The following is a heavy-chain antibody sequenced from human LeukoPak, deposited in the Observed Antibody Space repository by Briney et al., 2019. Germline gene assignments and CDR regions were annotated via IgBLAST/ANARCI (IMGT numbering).Heavy chain of an antibody. Sequence: GASVKVSCKASGGTFSSYAISWVRQAPGQGLEWMGGIIPIFGTANYAQKFQGRVTITADESTSTAYMELSSLRSEDTAVYYCARGYQLLHSYYMDVWGKGTTVTVSS. CDR1: GGTFSSYA. D-gene: IGHD2-2*01. V-gene: IGHV1-69*13. CDR3: ARGYQLLHSYYMDV. CDR2: IIPIFGTA. J-gene: IGHJ6*03.